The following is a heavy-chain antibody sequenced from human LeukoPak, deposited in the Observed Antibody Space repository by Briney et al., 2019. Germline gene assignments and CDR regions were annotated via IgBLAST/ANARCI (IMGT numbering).Heavy chain of an antibody. J-gene: IGHJ5*02. CDR1: GFTFSSYW. CDR2: IKQDGSEK. V-gene: IGHV3-7*04. Sequence: PGGSLRLSCAASGFTFSSYWMSWVRQAPGKGLEWVANIKQDGSEKYYVDSVKGRFTISRDNAKNSLYLQMNSLRAEDTAVYYCARVIRYFDWLPEKGYWFDPWGQGTLVTVSS. D-gene: IGHD3-9*01. CDR3: ARVIRYFDWLPEKGYWFDP.